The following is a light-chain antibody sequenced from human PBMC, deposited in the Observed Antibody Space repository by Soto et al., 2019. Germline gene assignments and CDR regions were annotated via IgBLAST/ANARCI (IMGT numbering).Light chain of an antibody. CDR2: ASS. J-gene: IGKJ1*01. CDR1: QSISNY. Sequence: DIQMTQSPSSLSASVGDRVTITCPASQSISNYLNWYQQKPGKAPKLLIYASSSLQSVVPSRFSGSGSGTHFTLTISSLQPKDFATYFCQHSYTTPRTFGQGTKVKIK. CDR3: QHSYTTPRT. V-gene: IGKV1-39*01.